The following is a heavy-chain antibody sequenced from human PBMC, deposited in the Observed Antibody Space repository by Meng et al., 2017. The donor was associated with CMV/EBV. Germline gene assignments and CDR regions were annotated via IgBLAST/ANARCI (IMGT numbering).Heavy chain of an antibody. CDR1: GFSLSTSGWG. D-gene: IGHD6-13*01. J-gene: IGHJ4*02. V-gene: IGHV2-5*02. Sequence: QITLKEAGPTSVKPTQTLTLTCTFSGFSLSTSGWGVGWIRQPPGKALEWLALIYWDDDKRYSPSLKSRLTNTKDTSKNQVVLTMTNMDPVDTATYYCARIAAAGRFDYWGQGTLVTVSS. CDR3: ARIAAAGRFDY. CDR2: IYWDDDK.